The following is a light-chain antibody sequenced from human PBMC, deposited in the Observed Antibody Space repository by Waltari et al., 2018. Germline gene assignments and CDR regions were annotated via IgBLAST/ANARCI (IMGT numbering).Light chain of an antibody. CDR1: QSISY. J-gene: IGKJ4*01. V-gene: IGKV1-39*01. CDR2: AAS. CDR3: QQSSSTPQT. Sequence: DIQLTQYPSSLSASVGDRVTITCRASQSISYLNWYQQKPGKAPKLLIYAASSLQSGVPLRFSGSGSGTDFTLTISSLQPEDFAAYYCQQSSSTPQTFGGGTKVEVK.